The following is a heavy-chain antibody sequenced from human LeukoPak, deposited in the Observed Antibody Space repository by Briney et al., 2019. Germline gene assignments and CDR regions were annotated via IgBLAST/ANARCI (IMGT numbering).Heavy chain of an antibody. D-gene: IGHD4/OR15-4a*01. Sequence: SQTLSLTCTVSGGSISSGGYYWSWIRQLPGKGLEWIGYIYYSGSTFYTPSLKSRATMSVDTSKNHFSLILNSVTATDTAVYYCARRLWRVRKYYFDYWGQGTLVTVSS. CDR3: ARRLWRVRKYYFDY. CDR1: GGSISSGGYY. J-gene: IGHJ4*02. V-gene: IGHV4-31*03. CDR2: IYYSGST.